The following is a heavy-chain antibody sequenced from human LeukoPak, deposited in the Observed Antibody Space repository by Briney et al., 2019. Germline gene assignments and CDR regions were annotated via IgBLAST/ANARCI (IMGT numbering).Heavy chain of an antibody. CDR3: ARDLQGNVAVPAAILGD. Sequence: ASVKVSCKASGYIFTDYHVHWVRQAPGQGLEWVGWINPNSGVTNHAQNFQGRVIMTRDTSVSTAYMELSRLTSDDTAVYYCARDLQGNVAVPAAILGDWGQGGLVTVSS. J-gene: IGHJ4*02. D-gene: IGHD2-2*01. CDR1: GYIFTDYH. V-gene: IGHV1-2*02. CDR2: INPNSGVT.